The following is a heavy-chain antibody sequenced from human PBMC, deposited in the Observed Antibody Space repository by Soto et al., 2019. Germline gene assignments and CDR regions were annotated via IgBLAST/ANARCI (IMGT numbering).Heavy chain of an antibody. Sequence: QVQLMQSRPEVKTPGASVKLSCKASGYTFSSYVITWVRQAPGQGLEWMGWISPFNYNTNYAQKFQGRVTMTTDTSTNTAYMEPRSLRSDHTAVYYCARGGRRLGWFDPWGQGTLVTVSS. V-gene: IGHV1-18*01. D-gene: IGHD6-25*01. CDR2: ISPFNYNT. J-gene: IGHJ5*02. CDR3: ARGGRRLGWFDP. CDR1: GYTFSSYV.